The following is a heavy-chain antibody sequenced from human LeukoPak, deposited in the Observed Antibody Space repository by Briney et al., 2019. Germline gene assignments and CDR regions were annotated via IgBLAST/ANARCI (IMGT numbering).Heavy chain of an antibody. Sequence: GGSLRLSCAASGFSFSSDELNWVRQAPGKGLEWLSYISTSGRTTYYADSVKGRFTISRDNAKNSLYLQMSSLRAEDTALYYCARDRTMVRGLANYFYGMDVWGQGTTVIVSS. CDR2: ISTSGRTT. J-gene: IGHJ6*02. CDR3: ARDRTMVRGLANYFYGMDV. V-gene: IGHV3-48*03. D-gene: IGHD3-10*01. CDR1: GFSFSSDE.